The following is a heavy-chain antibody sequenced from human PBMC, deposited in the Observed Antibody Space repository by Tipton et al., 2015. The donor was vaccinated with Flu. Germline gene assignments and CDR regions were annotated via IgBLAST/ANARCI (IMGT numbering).Heavy chain of an antibody. CDR2: IYYSGST. V-gene: IGHV4-59*12. D-gene: IGHD4-17*01. J-gene: IGHJ4*02. CDR3: ARENYGDFLFDY. CDR1: GGSISSYY. Sequence: LRLSCTVSGGSISSYYWSWIRQPPGKGLEWIGYIYYSGSTNYNPSLKSRVTISVDTSKNQFSLKLSSVTAADTAVYYCARENYGDFLFDYWGQGTLVTVSS.